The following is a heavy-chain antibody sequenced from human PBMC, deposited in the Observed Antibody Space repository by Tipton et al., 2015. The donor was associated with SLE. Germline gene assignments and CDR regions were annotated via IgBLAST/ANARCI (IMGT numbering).Heavy chain of an antibody. CDR3: ARDPAGPYYYYMDV. V-gene: IGHV3-21*01. CDR2: ISSTSDYK. CDR1: GFTLSAYS. J-gene: IGHJ6*03. Sequence: SLRLSCAASGFTLSAYSISWVRQAPGKGLEWVSSISSTSDYKYYADSLKGRFTISRDNAKKSLYLQMNSLRAEDTAVYYCARDPAGPYYYYMDVWGKGTTVTVSS. D-gene: IGHD6-13*01.